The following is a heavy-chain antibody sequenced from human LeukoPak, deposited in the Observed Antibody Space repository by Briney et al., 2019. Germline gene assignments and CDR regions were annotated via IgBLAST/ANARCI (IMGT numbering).Heavy chain of an antibody. CDR2: ISYDGSNK. D-gene: IGHD6-19*01. V-gene: IGHV3-30*04. CDR3: ARPSSGWYAEYFQH. CDR1: GFTFSSYA. J-gene: IGHJ1*01. Sequence: PGRSLRLSCAASGFTFSSYAMHWVRQAPGKGLEWVAVISYDGSNKYYADSVKGRFTISRDNSKNTLYLQMNSLRAEDTAVYYCARPSSGWYAEYFQHWGRGTLVTVSS.